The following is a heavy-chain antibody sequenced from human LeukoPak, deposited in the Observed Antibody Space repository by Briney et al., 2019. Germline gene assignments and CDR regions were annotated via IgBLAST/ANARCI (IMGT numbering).Heavy chain of an antibody. CDR1: GFTVSSNY. D-gene: IGHD6-13*01. J-gene: IGHJ6*02. CDR3: AREGVGEQQPKNYYYGMDV. V-gene: IGHV3-66*01. Sequence: GGSLRLSCAASGFTVSSNYMSWVRQAPGKGLEWVSVIYSGGSTYYADSVKGRFTISRDNSKNTLYLQMNSLRAEDTAVYYCAREGVGEQQPKNYYYGMDVWGQGTTVTVSS. CDR2: IYSGGST.